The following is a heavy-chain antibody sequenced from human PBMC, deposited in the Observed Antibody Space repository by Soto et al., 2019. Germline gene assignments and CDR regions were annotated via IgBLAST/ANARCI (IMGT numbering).Heavy chain of an antibody. CDR1: GYTFTSYD. Sequence: QVQLVQSGAEVKKPGASVKVSCKASGYTFTSYDINWVRQATGQGLEWMGWMNPNSGNTGYAQKFQGRVTMTRNSSISTAYMALSSLRSEDTAVYYCARGADSSLEVNAFDSWGQGTMVTVSS. J-gene: IGHJ3*02. CDR2: MNPNSGNT. V-gene: IGHV1-8*01. D-gene: IGHD3-22*01. CDR3: ARGADSSLEVNAFDS.